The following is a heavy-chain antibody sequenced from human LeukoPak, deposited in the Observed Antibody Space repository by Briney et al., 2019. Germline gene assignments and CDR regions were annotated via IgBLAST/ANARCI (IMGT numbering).Heavy chain of an antibody. CDR1: GYSFTSYW. CDR3: ARIEGNYYYYMDV. Sequence: GESLKISCKGSGYSFTSYWIGWVRQMPGKGREGMGIIYPSDSDTRYSPSFQGQVTISVDQSITPAYLQWSSLKASDTAMYYCARIEGNYYYYMDVWGKGTTVTVSS. J-gene: IGHJ6*03. CDR2: IYPSDSDT. V-gene: IGHV5-51*01.